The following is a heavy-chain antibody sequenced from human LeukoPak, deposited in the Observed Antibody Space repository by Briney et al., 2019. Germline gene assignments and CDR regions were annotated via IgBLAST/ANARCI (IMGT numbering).Heavy chain of an antibody. CDR3: AKDQSYGPPYYYYYMDV. CDR2: IYYSGST. CDR1: GGSISSYY. Sequence: SETLSLTCTVSGGSISSYYWSWIRQPPGKGLEWIGYIYYSGSTNYNPSLKSRVTISVDTSKNQFSLKLSSVTAADTAVYYCAKDQSYGPPYYYYYMDVWGKGTTVTVSS. D-gene: IGHD5-18*01. V-gene: IGHV4-59*01. J-gene: IGHJ6*03.